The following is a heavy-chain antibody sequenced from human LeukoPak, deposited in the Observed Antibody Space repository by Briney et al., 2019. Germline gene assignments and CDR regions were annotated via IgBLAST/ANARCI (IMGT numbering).Heavy chain of an antibody. Sequence: GGSLRLSCLASKFTFNNYAMTWVRQAPGKGLEWVSSISGSGDNMDYADSVKGRFTISRDNAKNSLYLQMNSLRAEDTALYYCARGGDCGAVCYFLIHAFDIWGQGTMVTVSS. V-gene: IGHV3-21*01. CDR1: KFTFNNYA. J-gene: IGHJ3*02. CDR3: ARGGDCGAVCYFLIHAFDI. CDR2: ISGSGDNM. D-gene: IGHD2-21*02.